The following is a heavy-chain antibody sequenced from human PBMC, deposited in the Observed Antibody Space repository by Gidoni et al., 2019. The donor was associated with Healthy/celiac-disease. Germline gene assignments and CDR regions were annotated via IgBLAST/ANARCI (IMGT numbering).Heavy chain of an antibody. Sequence: QVQLVESGGGVVQPGRSLRPSCAASGFSFSSYGMHWVRQAPGKGLEWVAVISYDGSNKYYADSVKGRFTISRDNSKNTLYLQMNSLRAEDTAVYYCAKDLGGWHLPEFWGQGTLVTVSS. V-gene: IGHV3-30*18. CDR2: ISYDGSNK. CDR3: AKDLGGWHLPEF. CDR1: GFSFSSYG. D-gene: IGHD6-19*01. J-gene: IGHJ4*02.